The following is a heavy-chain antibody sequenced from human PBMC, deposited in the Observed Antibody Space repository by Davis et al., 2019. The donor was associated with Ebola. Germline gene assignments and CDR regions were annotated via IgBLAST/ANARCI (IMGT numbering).Heavy chain of an antibody. CDR2: SKSKTDVGTT. CDR3: TAGVGATDHDY. V-gene: IGHV3-15*01. J-gene: IGHJ4*02. D-gene: IGHD1-26*01. Sequence: GESLNISCAASGITFINAWMSWVRQAPGKGLEWVGRSKSKTDVGTTDYAAPVKGRFTISRDDSKNTLYLQMNSLKTEDTAVYYCTAGVGATDHDYWGQGTLVTVSS. CDR1: GITFINAW.